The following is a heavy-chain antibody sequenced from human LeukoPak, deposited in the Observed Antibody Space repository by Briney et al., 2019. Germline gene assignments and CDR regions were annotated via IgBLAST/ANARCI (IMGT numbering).Heavy chain of an antibody. CDR2: IHYLGST. J-gene: IGHJ2*01. D-gene: IGHD1-26*01. V-gene: IGHV4-59*01. CDR1: GGSISSYY. CDR3: ARDPTVGATTPNWYFDL. Sequence: SETLSLTCTVSGGSISSYYWSWIRQPPGKGLEWVGYIHYLGSTNYNPSLKSRVTISVDTSKNQFSLKLSSVTAADTAVYYCARDPTVGATTPNWYFDLWGRGTLVTVSS.